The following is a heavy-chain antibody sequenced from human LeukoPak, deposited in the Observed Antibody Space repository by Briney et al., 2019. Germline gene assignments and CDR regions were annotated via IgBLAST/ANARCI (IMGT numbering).Heavy chain of an antibody. CDR1: GYTFTSYY. V-gene: IGHV1-46*01. Sequence: ASVKVSCKASGYTFTSYYMHWVRQAPGQGLEWVGMIDPSGGSTNYAQKFQGRVTMTRDTSTTTVYMELSRLRSGDTAVYFCARVRYCSNTSCPDFDYWGQGTLVTVSS. J-gene: IGHJ4*02. CDR2: IDPSGGST. CDR3: ARVRYCSNTSCPDFDY. D-gene: IGHD2-2*01.